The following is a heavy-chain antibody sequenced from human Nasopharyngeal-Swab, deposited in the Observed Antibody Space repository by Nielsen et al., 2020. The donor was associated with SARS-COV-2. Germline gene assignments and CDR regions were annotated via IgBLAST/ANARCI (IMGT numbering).Heavy chain of an antibody. CDR1: GGSIRSAGYF. Sequence: SETLSLTCTVSGGSIRSAGYFWSWIRQHPGKGLEWIGYIHYTGSVYYNPSLETRVTISVDTSENQFSLDLSSVTAADTAVYYCARSSITGWSRFDSWGQGTLVTVSS. V-gene: IGHV4-31*03. D-gene: IGHD6-19*01. J-gene: IGHJ4*02. CDR2: IHYTGSV. CDR3: ARSSITGWSRFDS.